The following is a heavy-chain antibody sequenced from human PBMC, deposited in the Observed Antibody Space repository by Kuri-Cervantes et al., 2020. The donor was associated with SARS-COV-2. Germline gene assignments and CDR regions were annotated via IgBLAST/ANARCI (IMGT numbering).Heavy chain of an antibody. D-gene: IGHD4-23*01. J-gene: IGHJ4*02. CDR3: ARGAKTTVVTPVS. V-gene: IGHV3-30-3*01. Sequence: ASSGFTFSSYAMHLVRQAPGKALEWVAVISYDGSNKYYADSVKGRFTISRDNSKNTLYLQMNSLRADDTAVYDCARGAKTTVVTPVSWGQGTLVTVSS. CDR1: GFTFSSYA. CDR2: ISYDGSNK.